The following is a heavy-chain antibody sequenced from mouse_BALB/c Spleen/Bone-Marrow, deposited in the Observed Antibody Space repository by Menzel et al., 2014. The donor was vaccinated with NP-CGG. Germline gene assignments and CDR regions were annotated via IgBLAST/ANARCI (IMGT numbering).Heavy chain of an antibody. CDR1: GYTFTCYY. CDR3: TRSRRAMDH. Sequence: VKLQESGAELVKPGASVKLSCKASGYTFTCYYMCWVKQRPGQGLEWIGEINPSNGGTNFNEKFKSKATLTVDKSSSTAYMSLSSLTSEDSAVYYCTRSRRAMDHWGQGTSVTVSS. J-gene: IGHJ4*01. V-gene: IGHV1S81*02. CDR2: INPSNGGT. D-gene: IGHD2-12*01.